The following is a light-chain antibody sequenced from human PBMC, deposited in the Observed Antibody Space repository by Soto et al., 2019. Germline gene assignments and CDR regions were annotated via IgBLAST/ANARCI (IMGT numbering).Light chain of an antibody. J-gene: IGLJ1*01. Sequence: QSVLTQPASVSGSPGQSITVSCTGTSSDIGNYNLVSWYQQHPGKAPKLIIYEGNKRPSGVSNRFSGSKSGSTASLTISGLQAEDEAVYYCCSYTRTSNHYFFGSGTKVTVL. CDR1: SSDIGNYNL. V-gene: IGLV2-14*02. CDR3: CSYTRTSNHYF. CDR2: EGN.